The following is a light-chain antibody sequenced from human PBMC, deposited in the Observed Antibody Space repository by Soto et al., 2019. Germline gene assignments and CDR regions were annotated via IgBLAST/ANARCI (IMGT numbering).Light chain of an antibody. Sequence: QSALTRPASVSGSPGQSITISCTGTSSDVGSYNLVSWYQQHPGKAPKLMIYEGSKRPSGVSNRFSGSKSGNTASLTISGLQTEDDADYYCCSYAGSSTWVFGVGTKLTVL. V-gene: IGLV2-23*01. CDR3: CSYAGSSTWV. CDR2: EGS. J-gene: IGLJ3*02. CDR1: SSDVGSYNL.